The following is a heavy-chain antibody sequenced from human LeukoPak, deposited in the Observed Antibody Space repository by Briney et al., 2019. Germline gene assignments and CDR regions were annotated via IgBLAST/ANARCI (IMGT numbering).Heavy chain of an antibody. CDR1: GFTFSSYS. J-gene: IGHJ4*02. CDR3: STSPSFGSSWYQFNY. D-gene: IGHD6-13*01. V-gene: IGHV3-48*01. CDR2: ISSSSSTI. Sequence: PGGSLRLSCAASGFTFSSYSMNWVRQAPGKGLEWVSYISSSSSTIYYADSVKGRFTISRDNSRDTLYLQMNSLRAEDTAVYYCSTSPSFGSSWYQFNYWGQGTLVTVSS.